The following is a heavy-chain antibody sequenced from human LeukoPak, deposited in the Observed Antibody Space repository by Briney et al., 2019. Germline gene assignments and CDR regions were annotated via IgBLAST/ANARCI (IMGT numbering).Heavy chain of an antibody. CDR3: AREGQWLADWFDP. CDR2: IYYSGST. CDR1: GGSISSYY. V-gene: IGHV4-59*01. Sequence: SETLSLICTVSGGSISSYYWSWIRQPPGKGLEWIGYIYYSGSTNYNPSLKSRVTISVDTSKNQFSLKLSSVTAADTAVYYCAREGQWLADWFDPWGQGTLVTVSS. J-gene: IGHJ5*02. D-gene: IGHD6-19*01.